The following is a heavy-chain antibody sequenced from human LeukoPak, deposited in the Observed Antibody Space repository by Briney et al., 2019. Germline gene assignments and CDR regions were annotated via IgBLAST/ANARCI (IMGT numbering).Heavy chain of an antibody. CDR3: ARARERLRGAFDI. J-gene: IGHJ3*02. CDR2: GNSIGSTI. D-gene: IGHD3-10*01. V-gene: IGHV3-48*03. CDR1: RFTLSSYE. Sequence: GRCLSLSCAASRFTLSSYEMNGVRHAPRKGLGWVSFGNSIGSTIYYAASLKGRFTISRDNAKNLLYLQMNSLRAEDTAVYYCARARERLRGAFDIWGQATMVTVSS.